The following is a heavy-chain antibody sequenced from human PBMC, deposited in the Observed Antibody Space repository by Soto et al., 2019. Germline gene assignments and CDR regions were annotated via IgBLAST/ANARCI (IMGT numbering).Heavy chain of an antibody. J-gene: IGHJ6*02. V-gene: IGHV1-18*01. CDR1: GYTFTSHG. D-gene: IGHD3-10*01. Sequence: QVQLVQSGGEVKKPGASVKVSCKTSGYTFTSHGITWVRQAPGQGLEWMGWISTYNGNTDYAQTLQGRATLTTDTSTSTADMELRSLRSDDTAVYYCARLMVAGKYYYYGMDVWGQGTTVTVSS. CDR2: ISTYNGNT. CDR3: ARLMVAGKYYYYGMDV.